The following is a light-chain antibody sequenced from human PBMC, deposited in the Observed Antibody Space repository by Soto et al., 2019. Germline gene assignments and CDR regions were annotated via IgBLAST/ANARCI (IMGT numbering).Light chain of an antibody. CDR2: LNSDGSH. V-gene: IGLV4-69*01. Sequence: QPVLTQSPSASASLGASVKLTCTLSSGHSNYAIAWHQQQPEKGPRYLMELNSDGSHSKGDGIPDRFSGSSSGAERYLTISSLHSAEEADYSCQPWGTGTYLVFGGATQLTVL. CDR3: QPWGTGTYLV. J-gene: IGLJ2*01. CDR1: SGHSNYA.